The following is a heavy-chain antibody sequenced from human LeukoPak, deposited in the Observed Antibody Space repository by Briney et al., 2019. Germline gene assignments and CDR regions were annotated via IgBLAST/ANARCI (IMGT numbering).Heavy chain of an antibody. CDR1: GFTFHDYA. D-gene: IGHD3/OR15-3a*01. Sequence: PGGCLRLSCAASGFTFHDYAMHWVRQVPGKGLEWVSGIICNSGSVLYADSVRGRFTISRDNAKNSLYLQMNSLRPEDMAFYYCAKGLGVASLIVDALDMWGQGTMVTV. CDR2: IICNSGSV. V-gene: IGHV3-9*03. J-gene: IGHJ3*02. CDR3: AKGLGVASLIVDALDM.